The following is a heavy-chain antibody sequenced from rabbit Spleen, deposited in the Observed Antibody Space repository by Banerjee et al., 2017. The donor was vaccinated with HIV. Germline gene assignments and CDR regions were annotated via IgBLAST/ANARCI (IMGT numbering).Heavy chain of an antibody. D-gene: IGHD4-2*01. CDR1: GLDFSSDYW. V-gene: IGHV1S45*01. CDR2: IDVVRSGST. CDR3: ARDSAGREDFSL. Sequence: QEQLEESGGDLVKPGASLTLTCKASGLDFSSDYWICWVRQAPGKGLEWIACIDVVRSGSTYCATWAKGRFTISKTSSTTVTLQMTSLTAADTATYFCARDSAGREDFSLWGPGTLVTVS. J-gene: IGHJ4*01.